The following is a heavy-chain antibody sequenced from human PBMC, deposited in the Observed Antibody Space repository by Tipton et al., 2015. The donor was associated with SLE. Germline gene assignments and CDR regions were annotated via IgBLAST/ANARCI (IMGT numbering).Heavy chain of an antibody. J-gene: IGHJ6*03. CDR3: ARDREERYYYYYMDV. CDR2: IYYNETT. V-gene: IGHV4-59*11. CDR1: GDSITSHY. Sequence: TLSLTCTVSGDSITSHYWTWIRQPPGKGLEWIGYIYYNETTRYNPSLESRVTISGDTSKNQFSLKLSSVTAADTAVYYCARDREERYYYYYMDVWGKGTTVTVSS. D-gene: IGHD6-25*01.